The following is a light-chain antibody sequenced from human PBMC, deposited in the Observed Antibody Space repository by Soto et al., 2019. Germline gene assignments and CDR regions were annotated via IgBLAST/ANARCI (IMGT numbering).Light chain of an antibody. CDR1: QSVSSN. J-gene: IGKJ1*01. CDR3: QQYNEWPVT. CDR2: AVS. Sequence: EIMMTQSPGTLSASPGERATLSCRASQSVSSNLAWYQQKPGQAPRLLIYAVSTRATGIPARFSGSGSGTEFTLTISSLQSEDFAVYYCQQYNEWPVTFGQGTKVEIK. V-gene: IGKV3-15*01.